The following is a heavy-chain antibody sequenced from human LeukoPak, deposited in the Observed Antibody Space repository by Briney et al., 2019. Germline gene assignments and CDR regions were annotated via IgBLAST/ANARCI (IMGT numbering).Heavy chain of an antibody. V-gene: IGHV3-30-3*01. CDR1: GFAFSNFA. D-gene: IGHD3-22*01. CDR2: ISYDGDTT. CDR3: AGGSGYFAAPDY. Sequence: GGSLRLSCSASGFAFSNFAMHWVRRAPGKGLDWVTIISYDGDTTYYADSVKGRFTISRDNSKNMLYLQMNSLKIEDTAVYYCAGGSGYFAAPDYWGLGTLVTVSS. J-gene: IGHJ4*02.